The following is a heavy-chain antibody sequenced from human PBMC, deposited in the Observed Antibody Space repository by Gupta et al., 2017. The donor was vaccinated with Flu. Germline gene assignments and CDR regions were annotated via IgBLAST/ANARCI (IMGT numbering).Heavy chain of an antibody. Sequence: SYEMNWVRQAPGKGLEWVSYISSNGNTIYYADALKGRFTISRENAKNALYLQMNRLRAEETALYYCVIRDCSSTSCLLAYGGQGTLVTVSS. J-gene: IGHJ4*02. V-gene: IGHV3-48*03. CDR1: SYE. D-gene: IGHD2-2*01. CDR2: ISSNGNTI. CDR3: VIRDCSSTSCLLAY.